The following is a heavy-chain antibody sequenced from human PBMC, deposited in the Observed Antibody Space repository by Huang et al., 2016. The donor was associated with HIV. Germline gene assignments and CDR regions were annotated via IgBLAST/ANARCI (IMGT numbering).Heavy chain of an antibody. CDR1: GFPFSSFG. V-gene: IGHV3-30*02. D-gene: IGHD2-15*01. Sequence: VHLEESGGGVVQPGGSLRLSCAASGFPFSSFGMHWVRQAPVNGLEWRKFMRYDGNNKYYADSVKGRFTVSRDNSDNTMCLQMNTLRTDDTAVYYCAKDEKRFCGGGSCYSSSIDYWGQGTLVTVSS. J-gene: IGHJ4*02. CDR3: AKDEKRFCGGGSCYSSSIDY. CDR2: MRYDGNNK.